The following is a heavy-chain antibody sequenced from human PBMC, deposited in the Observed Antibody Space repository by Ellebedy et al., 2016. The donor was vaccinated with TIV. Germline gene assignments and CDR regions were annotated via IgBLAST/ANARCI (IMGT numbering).Heavy chain of an antibody. J-gene: IGHJ6*02. CDR3: ASGSMVRGIKANYYGMDV. D-gene: IGHD3-10*01. V-gene: IGHV3-21*01. CDR1: GFTFSSHN. CDR2: ITRSSTYI. Sequence: GESLKISCAASGFTFSSHNMNWVRQAPGKGLEWVSSITRSSTYIYYAVSMKGRFTISRDNAKSSLYLQMNSLRAEDTAVYYCASGSMVRGIKANYYGMDVWGQGTTVTVSS.